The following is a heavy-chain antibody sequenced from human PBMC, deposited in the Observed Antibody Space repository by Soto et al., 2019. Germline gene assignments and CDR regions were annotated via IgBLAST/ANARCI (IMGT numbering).Heavy chain of an antibody. CDR3: ARFGTYYDSSGFAY. CDR2: IDSDGTST. CDR1: GFTLSHNW. D-gene: IGHD3-22*01. J-gene: IGHJ4*02. V-gene: IGHV3-74*01. Sequence: GSLRLSCAASGFTLSHNWMHWVRQGPGKGLEWVSRIDSDGTSTTYADSVKGRFTISRDNAKNTLYLQMNSLRAEDTAVYYCARFGTYYDSSGFAYWGQGTLVTVSS.